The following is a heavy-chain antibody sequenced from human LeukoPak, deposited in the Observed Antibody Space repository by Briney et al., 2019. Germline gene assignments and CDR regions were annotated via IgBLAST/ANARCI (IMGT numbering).Heavy chain of an antibody. V-gene: IGHV4-38-2*01. CDR3: ARHKLLWFGEFSFDY. CDR1: GYAISSGYH. J-gene: IGHJ4*02. D-gene: IGHD3-10*01. CDR2: IHRTGST. Sequence: SETLSLTCSVSGYAISSGYHWGWIRQPPGKGLEWVGSIHRTGSTYYNPSLKSRVTISVDTSKNQFSLKLSSVTAADTAVYYCARHKLLWFGEFSFDYWGQGTLVTVSS.